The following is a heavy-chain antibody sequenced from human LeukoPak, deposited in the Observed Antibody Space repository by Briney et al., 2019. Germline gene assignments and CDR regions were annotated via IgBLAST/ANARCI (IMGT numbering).Heavy chain of an antibody. CDR3: AHSRTSAWPTPYNYFDP. Sequence: SGPTPVNPTQTLTLTCTFSGFSLSTSGVGVGWIRQPPGKALEWLALIYWNDDKRYSPSLKSRLTITKDTSKNQVVLTMTNMDPVDTATYYCAHSRTSAWPTPYNYFDPWGQGTLVTVSS. CDR1: GFSLSTSGVG. CDR2: IYWNDDK. J-gene: IGHJ5*02. D-gene: IGHD6-19*01. V-gene: IGHV2-5*01.